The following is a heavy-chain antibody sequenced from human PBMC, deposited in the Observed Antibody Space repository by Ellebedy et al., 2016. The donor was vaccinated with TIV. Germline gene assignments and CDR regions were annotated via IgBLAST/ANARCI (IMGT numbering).Heavy chain of an antibody. CDR1: GFTFSSYS. D-gene: IGHD6-13*01. CDR2: ISSSSSYI. V-gene: IGHV3-21*01. Sequence: GESLKISXAASGFTFSSYSMNWVRQAPGKGLEWVSSISSSSSYIYYADSVKGRFTISRDNAKNSLCLQMNSLRAEDTAVYYCARIPYSSSWLDYWGQGTLVTVSS. CDR3: ARIPYSSSWLDY. J-gene: IGHJ4*02.